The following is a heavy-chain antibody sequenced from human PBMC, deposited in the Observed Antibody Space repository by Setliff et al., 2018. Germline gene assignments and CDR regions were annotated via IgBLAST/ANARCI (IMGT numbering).Heavy chain of an antibody. CDR1: GDSISSGIYH. D-gene: IGHD2-2*01. Sequence: NPSETLSLTCSVSGDSISSGIYHWSWIRQPAGKGLEWIGRIYVNGGSTTYSPSLKSRVTISVDTSKNQFSLNLSSVTAADTAVYYCARAGYELGQYNWFDPWG. J-gene: IGHJ5*02. CDR3: ARAGYELGQYNWFDP. CDR2: IYVNGGST. V-gene: IGHV4-61*02.